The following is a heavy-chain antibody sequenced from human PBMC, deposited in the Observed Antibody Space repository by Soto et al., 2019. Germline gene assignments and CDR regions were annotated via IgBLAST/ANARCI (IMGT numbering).Heavy chain of an antibody. Sequence: EVQLVESGGGLVQPGESLRLSCEASGFTFDDYAMHWVRQVPGKGLEWVSGISANGGSIRYGDSVKGRFTISRDNAKNSLFLQMNSLSAEDTALYYCAKSGEPGVVAATSFDYWGQGTLVTVSS. V-gene: IGHV3-9*01. CDR2: ISANGGSI. D-gene: IGHD2-15*01. CDR1: GFTFDDYA. J-gene: IGHJ4*02. CDR3: AKSGEPGVVAATSFDY.